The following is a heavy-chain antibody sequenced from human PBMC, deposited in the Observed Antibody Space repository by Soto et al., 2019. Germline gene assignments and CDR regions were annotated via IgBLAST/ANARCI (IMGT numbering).Heavy chain of an antibody. J-gene: IGHJ3*02. D-gene: IGHD1-26*01. CDR1: GFTFTSSA. CDR2: IVVGSGNT. Sequence: SVKVSCKASGFTFTSSAVQWVRQARGQRLEWIGWIVVGSGNTNYAQKFQERITITRDMSTSTAYMELSSLRSEDTAVYYCAADTSDRWEPPGTIWGLGTMVTVS. CDR3: AADTSDRWEPPGTI. V-gene: IGHV1-58*01.